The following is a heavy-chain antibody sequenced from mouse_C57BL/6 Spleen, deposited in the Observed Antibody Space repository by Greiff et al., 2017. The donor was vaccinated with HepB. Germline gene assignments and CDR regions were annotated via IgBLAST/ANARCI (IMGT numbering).Heavy chain of an antibody. Sequence: VQLKQSGPELVKPGASVKISCKASGYTFTDYYMNWVKQSHGKSLEWIGDINPNNGGTSYNQKFKGKATLTVDKSSSTAYMELRSLTSEDSAVYYCARDTTDAMGYWGHGTSVTVSS. CDR1: GYTFTDYY. J-gene: IGHJ4*01. CDR3: ARDTTDAMGY. V-gene: IGHV1-26*01. D-gene: IGHD1-1*01. CDR2: INPNNGGT.